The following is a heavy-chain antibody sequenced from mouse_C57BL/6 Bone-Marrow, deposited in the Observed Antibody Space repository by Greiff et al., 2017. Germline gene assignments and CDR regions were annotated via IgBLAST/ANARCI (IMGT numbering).Heavy chain of an antibody. Sequence: QFQLQQPGAELVKPGASVKLSCKASGYTFTSYWMQWVKHRPGQGLEWIGEIDPSDSYTNYNQKFKGKATLTVDTSSSTAYMQLSSLTSEDSAVYYCAREGPFYYYGSNWYFDVWGTGTTVTVSS. J-gene: IGHJ1*03. CDR3: AREGPFYYYGSNWYFDV. CDR1: GYTFTSYW. CDR2: IDPSDSYT. V-gene: IGHV1-50*01. D-gene: IGHD1-1*01.